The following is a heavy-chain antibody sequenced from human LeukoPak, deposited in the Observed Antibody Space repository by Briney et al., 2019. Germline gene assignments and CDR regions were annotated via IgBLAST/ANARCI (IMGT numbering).Heavy chain of an antibody. D-gene: IGHD4-23*01. J-gene: IGHJ4*02. Sequence: GGSLRLSCAASGFTFSNYAMSWVRQAPGKGLEWVSVISGSGGTTYSADSVRGRFTISRDNSKNTLYLQMNSLRAEDTAAYYCARERGSSGGNTNGYFDYWGQGALVTVSS. CDR1: GFTFSNYA. CDR2: ISGSGGTT. CDR3: ARERGSSGGNTNGYFDY. V-gene: IGHV3-23*01.